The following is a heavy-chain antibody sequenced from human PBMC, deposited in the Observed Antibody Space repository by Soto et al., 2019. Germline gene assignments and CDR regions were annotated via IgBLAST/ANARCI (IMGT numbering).Heavy chain of an antibody. J-gene: IGHJ6*02. CDR3: ARVRTGGLNGMDV. CDR2: INYSGST. D-gene: IGHD2-8*02. CDR1: GGSFSSYY. Sequence: SETLSLTCAVHGGSFSSYYWTWIRQPPGKGLEYIGEINYSGSTNNNPSLKSRVTISIDTSKKQFSLRLSSVTAADTAVYYCARVRTGGLNGMDVWGQGTTVTVSS. V-gene: IGHV4-34*01.